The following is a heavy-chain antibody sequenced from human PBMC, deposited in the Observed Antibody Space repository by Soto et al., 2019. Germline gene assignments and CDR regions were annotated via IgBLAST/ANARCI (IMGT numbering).Heavy chain of an antibody. V-gene: IGHV3-7*01. Sequence: VGSLRLSCAASGFTFSSYWMSWVRQAPGKGLEWVANIKQDGSEKYYVDSVKGRFTISRDNAKNSLYLQMNSLRAEDTAVYYCARDRVYGDSLYYCYYGMDVWGQGTTVTVSS. CDR1: GFTFSSYW. J-gene: IGHJ6*02. D-gene: IGHD4-17*01. CDR2: IKQDGSEK. CDR3: ARDRVYGDSLYYCYYGMDV.